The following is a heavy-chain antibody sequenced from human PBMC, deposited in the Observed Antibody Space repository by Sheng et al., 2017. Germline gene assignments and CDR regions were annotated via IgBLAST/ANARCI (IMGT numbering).Heavy chain of an antibody. Sequence: QVQLVQSGVEMKKPGSSVKVSCKASGGTFNSHAISWVRQAPGQGLEWMGGIVPIFGTVNYAQKFQGRVTITADESTSTAYMELSSLRPEDTAVYYCARGISSGFYLPYWGQGTQVTVST. D-gene: IGHD6-19*01. CDR3: ARGISSGFYLPY. V-gene: IGHV1-69*01. CDR2: IVPIFGTV. CDR1: GGTFNSHA. J-gene: IGHJ4*02.